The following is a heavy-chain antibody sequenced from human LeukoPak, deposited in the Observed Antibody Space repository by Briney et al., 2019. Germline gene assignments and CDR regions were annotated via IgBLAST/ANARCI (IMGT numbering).Heavy chain of an antibody. Sequence: ASVKVSCKASGYTFTDYYMHWVRQAPGQGLEWMGWINPNSGGTNYAQKFQGRVTMTRDTSISTAYMELSRLRSDDTAVYYCARGYYYDNSGYFHAHFDYWGQGTLVTVSS. V-gene: IGHV1-2*02. CDR3: ARGYYYDNSGYFHAHFDY. CDR2: INPNSGGT. J-gene: IGHJ4*02. CDR1: GYTFTDYY. D-gene: IGHD3-22*01.